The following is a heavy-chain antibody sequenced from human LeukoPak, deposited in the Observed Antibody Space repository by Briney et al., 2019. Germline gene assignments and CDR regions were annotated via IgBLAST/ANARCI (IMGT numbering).Heavy chain of an antibody. J-gene: IGHJ4*02. CDR2: TYYSGST. CDR1: GGSVSSGSYY. CDR3: ARGRLKAYYFDY. V-gene: IGHV4-61*01. D-gene: IGHD3-16*01. Sequence: PSETLSLTCSVSGGSVSSGSYYWSWIRQPPGKGLEWIGYTYYSGSTNYNPSLKSRVTISVDTSKNQFSLKLSSVTAADTAVYYCARGRLKAYYFDYWGQGTLVTVSS.